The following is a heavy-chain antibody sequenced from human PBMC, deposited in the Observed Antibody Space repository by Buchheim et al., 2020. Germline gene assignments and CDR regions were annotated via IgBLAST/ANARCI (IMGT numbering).Heavy chain of an antibody. CDR3: ARGTNYDFWSGYYRTPNWFDP. CDR1: GGSVSSGSYY. J-gene: IGHJ5*02. CDR2: IYYSGST. Sequence: QVQLQESGPGLVKPSETLSLTCTVSGGSVSSGSYYWSWIRPPPGKGLEWIGYIYYSGSTNYNPSLKSRVTISVDTSKNQFSLKLSSVTAADTAVYYCARGTNYDFWSGYYRTPNWFDPWGQGTL. V-gene: IGHV4-61*01. D-gene: IGHD3-3*01.